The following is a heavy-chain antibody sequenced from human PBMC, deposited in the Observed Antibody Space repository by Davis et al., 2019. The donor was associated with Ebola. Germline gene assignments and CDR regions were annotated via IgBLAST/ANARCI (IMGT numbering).Heavy chain of an antibody. J-gene: IGHJ5*02. V-gene: IGHV4-39*07. CDR1: GGSISSSSYY. D-gene: IGHD3-3*01. CDR2: IYYSGST. Sequence: GSLRLSCTVSGGSISSSSYYWGWIRQPPGKGLEWIGSIYYSGSTYYNPSLKSRVTISVDTSKNQFSLKLSSVTAADTAVYYCARAYDFWSGYYLSWFDPWGQGTLVTVSS. CDR3: ARAYDFWSGYYLSWFDP.